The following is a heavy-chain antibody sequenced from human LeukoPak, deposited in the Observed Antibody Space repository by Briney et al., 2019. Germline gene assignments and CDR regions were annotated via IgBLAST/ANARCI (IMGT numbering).Heavy chain of an antibody. D-gene: IGHD6-19*01. CDR2: ISAYNGNT. CDR1: GYTFTSYG. CDR3: ARCLSCGVVLSSGWPFDY. Sequence: ASVKVSCKASGYTFTSYGISWVRQAPGQGLEWMGWISAYNGNTNYAQKLQGRVTMTTDTSTSTAYMELRSLRSDDTAVYYCARCLSCGVVLSSGWPFDYWGQGTLVTVSS. J-gene: IGHJ4*02. V-gene: IGHV1-18*01.